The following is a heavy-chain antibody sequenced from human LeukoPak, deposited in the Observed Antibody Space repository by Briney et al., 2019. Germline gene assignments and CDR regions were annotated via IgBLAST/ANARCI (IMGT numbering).Heavy chain of an antibody. CDR2: IYPGDSET. CDR1: GYSFTNYW. V-gene: IGHV5-51*01. CDR3: ARQEYSDLWYWRYNWFDP. J-gene: IGHJ5*02. D-gene: IGHD2-8*02. Sequence: PGESPKISCKGSGYSFTNYWIGWVRQMPGKGLEWMGIIYPGDSETRYSPSFQGQVTISADKSINTAYLQWSSLKASDTAMYYCARQEYSDLWYWRYNWFDPWGQGTLVTVSS.